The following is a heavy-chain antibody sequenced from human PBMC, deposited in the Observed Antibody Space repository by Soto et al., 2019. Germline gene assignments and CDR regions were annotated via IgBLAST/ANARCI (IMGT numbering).Heavy chain of an antibody. CDR2: INAGNGNT. Sequence: ASVKVSCKASGYTFTSYAMHWVRQAPGQRLEWMGWINAGNGNTKYSQKFQGRVTITRDTSASTAYMELSSLRSEDTAVYYCARDPGSSWVYYYYGMDVWGQGTTVTVS. J-gene: IGHJ6*02. V-gene: IGHV1-3*01. D-gene: IGHD6-13*01. CDR3: ARDPGSSWVYYYYGMDV. CDR1: GYTFTSYA.